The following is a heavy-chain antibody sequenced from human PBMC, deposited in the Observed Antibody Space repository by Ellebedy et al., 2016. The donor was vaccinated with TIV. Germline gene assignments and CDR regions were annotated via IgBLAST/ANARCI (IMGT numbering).Heavy chain of an antibody. Sequence: PGGSLRLSCAASGFTFSSYSMNWVRQAPGKGLEWISYISSGSNTIYYADSVRGRFTISRDNAKNSLHLQMNSLRGEDTAVYYCARDSTYCSGDSCYYFDYWGQGTLVAVSS. D-gene: IGHD2-15*01. CDR1: GFTFSSYS. V-gene: IGHV3-48*04. CDR2: ISSGSNTI. CDR3: ARDSTYCSGDSCYYFDY. J-gene: IGHJ4*02.